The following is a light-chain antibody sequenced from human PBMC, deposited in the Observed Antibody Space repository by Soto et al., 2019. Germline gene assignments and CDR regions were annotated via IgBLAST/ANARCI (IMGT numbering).Light chain of an antibody. CDR1: QGIDSS. CDR3: QQLNTYSS. CDR2: AAS. J-gene: IGKJ4*01. V-gene: IGKV1-9*01. Sequence: ILLTQSPSSLSASVGDRVTITCRASQGIDSSFAWYQQKPGKAPKLLIYAASSLQSGVPSRFSGSGSGTDFTLTISSLQPEDFATYFCQQLNTYSSFGGGTKVDIK.